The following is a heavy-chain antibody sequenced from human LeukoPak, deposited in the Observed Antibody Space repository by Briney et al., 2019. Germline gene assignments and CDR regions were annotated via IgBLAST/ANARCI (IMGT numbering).Heavy chain of an antibody. Sequence: PKASVTVSCKASGYTFTGCFIHYVRQAPGQGLEWMGWIDPNSDNIRYSETFKDRVTMTRDTSTNTAYMELSWVRSDDTAVYYCARSAYNYGYVYFDHWGQGTLVIVSS. CDR1: GYTFTGCF. D-gene: IGHD5-18*01. V-gene: IGHV1-2*02. CDR2: IDPNSDNI. J-gene: IGHJ4*02. CDR3: ARSAYNYGYVYFDH.